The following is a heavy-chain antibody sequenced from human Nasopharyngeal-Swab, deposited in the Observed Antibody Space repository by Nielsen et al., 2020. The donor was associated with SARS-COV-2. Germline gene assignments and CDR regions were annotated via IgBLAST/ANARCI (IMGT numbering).Heavy chain of an antibody. V-gene: IGHV1-8*01. CDR3: ARGNRATMIVVVISLVRFWFDP. D-gene: IGHD3-22*01. J-gene: IGHJ5*02. Sequence: ASVKVSCKASGYTFTSYDINWVRQATGQGLEWMGWMNPNSGNTGYAQKFQGRVTITRNTSISTAYMELSSLRSEDTAVYYCARGNRATMIVVVISLVRFWFDPWGQGTLVTVSS. CDR1: GYTFTSYD. CDR2: MNPNSGNT.